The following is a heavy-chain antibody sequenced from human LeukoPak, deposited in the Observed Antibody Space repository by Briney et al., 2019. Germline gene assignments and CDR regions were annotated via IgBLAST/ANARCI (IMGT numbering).Heavy chain of an antibody. Sequence: SVKVSCKASGGTLSSYAINWVRQAPGQGLEWMGGIIPISGTADYAQKFQGRVTITTDESTSTAYTELSSLRSEDTAIYYCATGLSSSSGFDYWGQGTLVTVSS. CDR3: ATGLSSSSGFDY. CDR2: IIPISGTA. J-gene: IGHJ4*02. V-gene: IGHV1-69*05. CDR1: GGTLSSYA. D-gene: IGHD6-6*01.